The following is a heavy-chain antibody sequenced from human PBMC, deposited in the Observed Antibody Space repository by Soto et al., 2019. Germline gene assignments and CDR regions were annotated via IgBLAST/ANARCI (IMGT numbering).Heavy chain of an antibody. J-gene: IGHJ6*02. CDR1: GGSISSGGYY. CDR3: ARDCSGGSCSGMDV. V-gene: IGHV4-31*03. Sequence: QVQLQESGPGLVKPSQTLSLTCTVSGGSISSGGYYWSWIRQHPGKGLEWIGDIYYSGSTYYNPSLKSRVTISVDTSKNRFSLELSSVTAADTAVYYCARDCSGGSCSGMDVWGQGTTVTVSS. D-gene: IGHD2-15*01. CDR2: IYYSGST.